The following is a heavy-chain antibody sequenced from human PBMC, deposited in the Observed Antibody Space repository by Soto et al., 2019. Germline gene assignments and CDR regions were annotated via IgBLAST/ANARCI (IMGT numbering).Heavy chain of an antibody. D-gene: IGHD4-17*01. CDR1: GYSFTSYW. J-gene: IGHJ5*02. Sequence: EVQLVQSGAEVKKPGESLKISCKGSGYSFTSYWIGWVRQMPGKGLEWMGTIYPGDSDTRYSPSFQGQVTISADKSISTAYLQWSSLKASDTAMYYCARYIGSTVTTLVNWFDHWGQGTLVTVSS. CDR3: ARYIGSTVTTLVNWFDH. V-gene: IGHV5-51*03. CDR2: IYPGDSDT.